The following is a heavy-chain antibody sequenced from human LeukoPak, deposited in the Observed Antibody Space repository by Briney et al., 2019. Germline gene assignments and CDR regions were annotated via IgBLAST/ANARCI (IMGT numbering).Heavy chain of an antibody. V-gene: IGHV4-59*01. J-gene: IGHJ3*02. CDR2: IYYSGST. D-gene: IGHD3-16*01. CDR3: ARITVGGAFDI. Sequence: PSETLSLTCTVPGGSISSYYWSWIRQPPGKGLEWIGYIYYSGSTNYNPSLKSRVTISVDTSKNQFSLKLSSVTAADTAVYYCARITVGGAFDIWGQGTMVTVSS. CDR1: GGSISSYY.